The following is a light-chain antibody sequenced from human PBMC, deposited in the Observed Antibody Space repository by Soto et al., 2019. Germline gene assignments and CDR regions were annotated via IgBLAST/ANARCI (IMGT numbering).Light chain of an antibody. CDR1: QGIRND. Sequence: AIQMTQSPSSLSASVGDRVTITCRASQGIRNDLGWYQQKPGTAPKLLIYAASTLQSGVPSRFSGSGSGTDFTLTISSLQPEDFASYYCLQDYNYPRTFGQGTKVEVK. CDR3: LQDYNYPRT. J-gene: IGKJ1*01. V-gene: IGKV1-6*01. CDR2: AAS.